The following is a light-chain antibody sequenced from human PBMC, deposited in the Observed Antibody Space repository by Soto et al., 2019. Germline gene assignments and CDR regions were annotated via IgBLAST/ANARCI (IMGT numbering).Light chain of an antibody. V-gene: IGKV1-33*01. J-gene: IGKJ4*01. Sequence: IQMTQSPSSLSASVGDRVTITCQASQDVTSFLNWYQQKPGKAPKLLIYDASHLQTGVPSRFSGSGSGTDFTFTISSLQPEDSAAYFCQHYDNLPLTFGGGTKVDIK. CDR1: QDVTSF. CDR2: DAS. CDR3: QHYDNLPLT.